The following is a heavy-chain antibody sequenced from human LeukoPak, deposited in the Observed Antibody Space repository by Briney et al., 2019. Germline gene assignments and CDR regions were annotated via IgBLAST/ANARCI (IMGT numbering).Heavy chain of an antibody. J-gene: IGHJ4*02. D-gene: IGHD5-18*01. CDR1: EFSFSSSG. V-gene: IGHV3-30*02. Sequence: GGSLRLSCAASEFSFSSSGMHWVCQAPGKGLEWVTFIRNDGSKKYYADSVKGRFTISRDNSKNTLYLQMNSLRAEDTAVYYCAKGDSYGYVRWGQGTLVTVSS. CDR2: IRNDGSKK. CDR3: AKGDSYGYVR.